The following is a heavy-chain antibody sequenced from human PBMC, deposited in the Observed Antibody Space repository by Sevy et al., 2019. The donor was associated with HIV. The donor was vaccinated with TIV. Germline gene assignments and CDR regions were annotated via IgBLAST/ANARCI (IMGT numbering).Heavy chain of an antibody. Sequence: GGSLRLSCAASGFTFSSYAMHWVRQAPGKGLEWAAVISYDGSNKYYADSVKGRFTISRDNSKNTLYLQMNSLRAEDTAVYYCARDRAGDGLDYWGQGTLVTVSS. CDR3: ARDRAGDGLDY. J-gene: IGHJ4*02. CDR2: ISYDGSNK. V-gene: IGHV3-30-3*01. D-gene: IGHD7-27*01. CDR1: GFTFSSYA.